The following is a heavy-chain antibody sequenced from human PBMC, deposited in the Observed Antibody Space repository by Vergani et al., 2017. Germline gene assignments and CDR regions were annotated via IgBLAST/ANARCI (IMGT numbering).Heavy chain of an antibody. Sequence: EVQLVQSGAEVKKPGESLRISCKGSGYSFTSYWISWVRQLPGKGLEWMGRIDPSDSYTNYSPSFQGHVTISADKSIGTAYLQWSSLKASDTAMYYCARQVAVDGKWWGPCYYYGMDVWGQGTTVTVSS. D-gene: IGHD6-19*01. CDR1: GYSFTSYW. V-gene: IGHV5-10-1*01. J-gene: IGHJ6*02. CDR3: ARQVAVDGKWWGPCYYYGMDV. CDR2: IDPSDSYT.